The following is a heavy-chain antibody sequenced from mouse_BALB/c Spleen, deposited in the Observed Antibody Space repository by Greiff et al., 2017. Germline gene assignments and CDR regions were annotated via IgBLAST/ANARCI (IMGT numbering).Heavy chain of an antibody. J-gene: IGHJ3*01. V-gene: IGHV14-3*02. Sequence: VQLKESGAELVKPGASVKLSCTASGFNIKDTYMHWVKQRPEQGLEWIGRIDPANGNTKYDPKFQGKATITADTSSNTAYLQLSSLTSEDTAVYYCAGDFAYWGQGTLVTVSA. CDR3: AGDFAY. D-gene: IGHD3-3*01. CDR1: GFNIKDTY. CDR2: IDPANGNT.